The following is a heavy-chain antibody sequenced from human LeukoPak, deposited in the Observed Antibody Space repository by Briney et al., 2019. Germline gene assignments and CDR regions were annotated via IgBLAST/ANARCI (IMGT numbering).Heavy chain of an antibody. CDR3: ARDPYYYDSSGYYT. CDR1: GGTFSSYA. Sequence: ASVKVSCKASGGTFSSYAISWVRQAPGQGLAWMGGIIPIFGTANYAQKFQGRVTITADESTSTAYMELSSLRSEDTAVYYCARDPYYYDSSGYYTWGQGTLVTVSS. CDR2: IIPIFGTA. V-gene: IGHV1-69*13. D-gene: IGHD3-22*01. J-gene: IGHJ5*02.